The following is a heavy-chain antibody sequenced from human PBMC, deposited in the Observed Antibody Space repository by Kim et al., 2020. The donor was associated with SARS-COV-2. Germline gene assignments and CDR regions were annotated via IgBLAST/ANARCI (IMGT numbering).Heavy chain of an antibody. CDR2: ISPSGIYI. D-gene: IGHD1-1*01. V-gene: IGHV3-21*01. CDR3: ARDFVNSGYFFDY. Sequence: GGSLRLSCAASGFTFTSYAMNWVRQAPGKGLEWVAAISPSGIYIYYADSVKGRFTISRDTTKNSLFLQMNSLRVEATAVDYCARDFVNSGYFFDYWGQGTRVTVSS. J-gene: IGHJ4*02. CDR1: GFTFTSYA.